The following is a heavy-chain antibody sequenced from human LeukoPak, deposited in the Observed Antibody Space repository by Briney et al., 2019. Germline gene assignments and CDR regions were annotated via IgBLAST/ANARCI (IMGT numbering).Heavy chain of an antibody. CDR3: ARRRITMIVVVTRYYFDY. D-gene: IGHD3-22*01. Sequence: SETLSLTCTVSGGSISSYYWSWIRQPPGKGLEWIGYIYYSGSTNYNPSLKSRVTISVDTSKNQFSLKLSSVTAADTAVYYCARRRITMIVVVTRYYFDYWGQGTLVTVSS. J-gene: IGHJ4*02. V-gene: IGHV4-59*12. CDR1: GGSISSYY. CDR2: IYYSGST.